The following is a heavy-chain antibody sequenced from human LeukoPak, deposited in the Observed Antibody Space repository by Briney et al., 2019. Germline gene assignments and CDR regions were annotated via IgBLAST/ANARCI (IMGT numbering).Heavy chain of an antibody. J-gene: IGHJ4*02. Sequence: GESLKISCKGSGYSFTSYWSGWVRQLPGKGLGWMGIIYPGDSDTRYSPSFQGQVTISADKSISTAYLQWCSLKASDTAMYYCARGGRFVGATSLFDYWGQGTLVTVSS. D-gene: IGHD1-26*01. V-gene: IGHV5-51*01. CDR2: IYPGDSDT. CDR1: GYSFTSYW. CDR3: ARGGRFVGATSLFDY.